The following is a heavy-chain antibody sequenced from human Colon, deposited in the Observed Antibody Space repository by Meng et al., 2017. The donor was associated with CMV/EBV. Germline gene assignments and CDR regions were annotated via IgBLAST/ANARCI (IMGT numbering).Heavy chain of an antibody. V-gene: IGHV3-48*03. Sequence: GGSLRLSCAASGFTISNYEMNWVRQAPGKGLEWLSYIDNSATTIYYADSVKGRFTISKDNAKHSLYLQMNSLSAEDTAVYYCARDPAPVIEVVSAAYYQDMDVWGQGTTVTVSS. CDR2: IDNSATTI. D-gene: IGHD2-2*01. J-gene: IGHJ6*02. CDR1: GFTISNYE. CDR3: ARDPAPVIEVVSAAYYQDMDV.